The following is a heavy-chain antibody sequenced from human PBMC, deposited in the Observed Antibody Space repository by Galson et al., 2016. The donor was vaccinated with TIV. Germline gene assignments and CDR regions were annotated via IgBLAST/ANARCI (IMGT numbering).Heavy chain of an antibody. J-gene: IGHJ4*02. V-gene: IGHV1-46*01. CDR2: LNPSGVTT. CDR1: GYIFTTYY. D-gene: IGHD5-12*01. CDR3: SREKYSGFGF. Sequence: SVKVSCKASGYIFTTYYIHWVRPAPGQGLEWMGMLNPSGVTTSYAEKFQDRVTMSMDTSTSTFYMELSSLTSEDTAIYYCSREKYSGFGFWGQGTLVTVSS.